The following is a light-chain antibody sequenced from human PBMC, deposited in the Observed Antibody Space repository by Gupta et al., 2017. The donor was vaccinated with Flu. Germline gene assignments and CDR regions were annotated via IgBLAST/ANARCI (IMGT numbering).Light chain of an antibody. J-gene: IGKJ2*03. Sequence: IVMTQSPATLSASPGERATLSCRTSQSIDNLLAWYQQKPGQAPRLLIYGASIRASGIPARFSVSGSGTEFTLTISSLQSEDSAVYYCHQYFTYPPYSFGQGTKLE. V-gene: IGKV3-15*01. CDR1: QSIDNL. CDR2: GAS. CDR3: HQYFTYPPYS.